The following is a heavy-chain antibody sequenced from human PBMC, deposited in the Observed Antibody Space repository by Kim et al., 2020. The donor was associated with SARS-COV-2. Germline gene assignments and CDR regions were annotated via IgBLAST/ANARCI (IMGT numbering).Heavy chain of an antibody. D-gene: IGHD3-16*01. CDR1: GFTFSAYD. J-gene: IGHJ3*02. V-gene: IGHV3-48*02. Sequence: GGSLRLSCATSGFTFSAYDMKWVRQAPGKGLEWLSFITKSSTTIYYADSVEGRFTISRDNAKNSLFLQMNSLSDEDTALYYCVRDRMGGAFDMWGQGTMV. CDR3: VRDRMGGAFDM. CDR2: ITKSSTTI.